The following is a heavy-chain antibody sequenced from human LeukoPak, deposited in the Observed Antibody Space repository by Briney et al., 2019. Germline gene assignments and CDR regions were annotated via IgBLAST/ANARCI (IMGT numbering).Heavy chain of an antibody. J-gene: IGHJ1*01. Sequence: GGSLRLSCAASGFTFSSYEMNWVRQAPGKGLEWVGRIKSKTDGGTTDYAAPVKGRFTISRDDSKNTLYLQMNSLKTEDTAVYYCTTATTYDFWSGYHQYFQHWGQGTLVTVSS. CDR2: IKSKTDGGTT. CDR3: TTATTYDFWSGYHQYFQH. D-gene: IGHD3-3*01. CDR1: GFTFSSYE. V-gene: IGHV3-15*01.